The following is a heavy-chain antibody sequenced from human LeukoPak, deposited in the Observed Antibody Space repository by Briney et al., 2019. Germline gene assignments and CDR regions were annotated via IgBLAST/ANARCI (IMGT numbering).Heavy chain of an antibody. CDR1: GYIFTTYY. D-gene: IGHD6-19*01. V-gene: IGHV1-46*01. J-gene: IGHJ4*02. CDR2: LNPNDGST. CDR3: ARQGAYSSAIGMGY. Sequence: ASVKVSCKASGYIFTTYYIHWVRQAPGQGLEWMGILNPNDGSTTYAPKFQGRITMTRDTSTSTVYMELRSLTSEDTAVYYCARQGAYSSAIGMGYWGQGTLVTVSS.